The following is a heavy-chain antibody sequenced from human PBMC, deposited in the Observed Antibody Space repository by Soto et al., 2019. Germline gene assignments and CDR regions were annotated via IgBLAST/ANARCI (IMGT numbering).Heavy chain of an antibody. Sequence: SETLSLTCTVSDGSIINYYWSWIRQPPGKGLEWIGYIYYSGSTNYNPSLKSRVTISVDKSKNQFSLKLSSVTAADTAVYYCARVLGNDAFDIWGQGTMVTVSS. D-gene: IGHD3-3*02. V-gene: IGHV4-59*12. CDR2: IYYSGST. CDR1: DGSIINYY. CDR3: ARVLGNDAFDI. J-gene: IGHJ3*02.